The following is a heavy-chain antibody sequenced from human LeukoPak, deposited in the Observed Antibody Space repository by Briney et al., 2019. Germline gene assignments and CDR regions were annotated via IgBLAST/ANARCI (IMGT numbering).Heavy chain of an antibody. D-gene: IGHD1-1*01. CDR2: ISGSGGST. V-gene: IGHV3-23*01. Sequence: PGGSLRLSCAASGFTFSSYALSWVRQAPVKGLEWVSAISGSGGSTYYADSVKGRFTISRDNSKNTLYLQMNSLRAEDTAVYYCAKAGAQVWYWYVDLRGRGTLVTVSS. CDR1: GFTFSSYA. CDR3: AKAGAQVWYWYVDL. J-gene: IGHJ2*01.